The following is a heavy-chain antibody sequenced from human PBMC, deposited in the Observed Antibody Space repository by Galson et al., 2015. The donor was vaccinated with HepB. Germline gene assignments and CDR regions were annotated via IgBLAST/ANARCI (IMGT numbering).Heavy chain of an antibody. CDR1: GDSVSSNSAA. Sequence: CAISGDSVSSNSAAWNWIRQSPSRGLEWLGRTYYRSKWYNDYAVSVKSRITINPDTSKNQFSLQLNSVTPEDTAVYYCARDQRFLEWLSPFDYYMDVWGKGTTVTVSS. V-gene: IGHV6-1*01. CDR3: ARDQRFLEWLSPFDYYMDV. D-gene: IGHD3-3*01. CDR2: TYYRSKWYN. J-gene: IGHJ6*03.